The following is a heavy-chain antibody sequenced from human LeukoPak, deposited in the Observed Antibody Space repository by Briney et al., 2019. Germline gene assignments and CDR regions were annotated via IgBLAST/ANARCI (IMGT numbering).Heavy chain of an antibody. Sequence: PGGSLRLSCAASGFTFSGSAMHWVRQASGKGLEWIGRIRSKANSYVTAYAASVTSRFTISRDDSRNTAYLQMHSLSTEDTAVYYCTRHSDTYCSRANCYVDNFYGLDVWGQGTRVTVSS. CDR2: IRSKANSYVT. J-gene: IGHJ6*02. D-gene: IGHD2-2*01. V-gene: IGHV3-73*01. CDR3: TRHSDTYCSRANCYVDNFYGLDV. CDR1: GFTFSGSA.